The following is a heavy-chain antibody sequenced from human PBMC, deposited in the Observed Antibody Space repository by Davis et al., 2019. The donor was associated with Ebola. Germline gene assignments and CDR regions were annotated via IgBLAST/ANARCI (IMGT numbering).Heavy chain of an antibody. CDR2: INHSGST. Sequence: SETLSLTCAVYGGSFSGYYWSWIRQPPGKGLEWIGEINHSGSTYYNPSLKSRVTISVDTSKNQFSLKLSSVTAADTAVYYCARHGLGIAARPTFPFDYWGQGTLVTVSS. V-gene: IGHV4-34*01. D-gene: IGHD6-6*01. CDR1: GGSFSGYY. CDR3: ARHGLGIAARPTFPFDY. J-gene: IGHJ4*02.